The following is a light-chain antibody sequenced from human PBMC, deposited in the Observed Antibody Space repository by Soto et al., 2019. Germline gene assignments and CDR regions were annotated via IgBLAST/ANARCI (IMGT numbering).Light chain of an antibody. CDR1: SGHSSHA. CDR2: VNSDGSH. V-gene: IGLV4-69*01. Sequence: QAVLTQSPSASASLGASVKLTCTLSSGHSSHAIAWHQQQPEKGPRYLMKVNSDGSHKKGDGIPDRFSGSSSGAERYLTISSLQFEDEADYYCQTWGTGIQVFGGGTKLTVL. J-gene: IGLJ2*01. CDR3: QTWGTGIQV.